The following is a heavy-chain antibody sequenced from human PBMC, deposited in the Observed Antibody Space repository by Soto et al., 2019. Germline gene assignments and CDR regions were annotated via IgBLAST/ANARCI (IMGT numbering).Heavy chain of an antibody. D-gene: IGHD5-12*01. J-gene: IGHJ4*02. CDR1: GGTFSIYA. CDR2: IIPIFGTA. V-gene: IGHV1-69*13. CDR3: ARHFPPVEMATIGLYY. Sequence: ASVKVSCKASGGTFSIYAISWVRQAPGQGLEWMGGIIPIFGTANYAQKFQGRVTITADESTSTAYMELSSLRSEDTAVYYCARHFPPVEMATIGLYYCGQRTLVPVSS.